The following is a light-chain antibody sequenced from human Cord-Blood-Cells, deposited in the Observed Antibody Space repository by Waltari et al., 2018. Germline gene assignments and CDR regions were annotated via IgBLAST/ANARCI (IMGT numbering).Light chain of an antibody. CDR3: QQYNNWPLT. V-gene: IGKV3-15*01. CDR1: QSVSSN. J-gene: IGKJ4*01. CDR2: GAA. Sequence: EIVMPQSPATLSVSPGERATLSCRARQSVSSNLAWYQQKPGKAPRLLLYGAATRATGIPARFSCSGSGTEFTLTISSLQSEDFAVYYCQQYNNWPLTFGGGTKVEIK.